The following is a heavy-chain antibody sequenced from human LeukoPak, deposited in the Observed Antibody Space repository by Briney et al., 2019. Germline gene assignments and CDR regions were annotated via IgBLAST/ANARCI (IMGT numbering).Heavy chain of an antibody. D-gene: IGHD6-13*01. CDR2: TYYRSKLYN. J-gene: IGHJ5*02. CDR1: GDSVSSNSAA. V-gene: IGHV6-1*01. Sequence: SQTLSLTCALSGDSVSSNSAAWNWLRQSPSRGLEWLGRTYYRSKLYNDYAVSVKSRITINPDTSKNQFSLQLNSVTPEDTAVYYCARGSYSSSWYWFDPWGQGTLVTVSS. CDR3: ARGSYSSSWYWFDP.